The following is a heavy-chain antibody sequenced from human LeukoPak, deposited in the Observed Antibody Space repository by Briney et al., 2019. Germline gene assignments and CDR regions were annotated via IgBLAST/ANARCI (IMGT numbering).Heavy chain of an antibody. CDR1: GGSFSDSY. J-gene: IGHJ4*02. Sequence: AETLSLTCAVYGGSFSDSYWSWIRQPPGEGLEWVGEISHSGDTNYNPSLKSRVTISVDTSKNQFSLNLSSVTAADTAVYYCARGSNSVAYWGQGTLVTVSS. V-gene: IGHV4-34*01. CDR3: ARGSNSVAY. D-gene: IGHD4-23*01. CDR2: ISHSGDT.